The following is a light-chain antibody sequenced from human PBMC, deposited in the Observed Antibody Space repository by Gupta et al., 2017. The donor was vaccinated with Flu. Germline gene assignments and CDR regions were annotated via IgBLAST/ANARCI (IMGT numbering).Light chain of an antibody. Sequence: QSVLTQPPSVSGAPGQRVAISCTGSSSNIGAGHAVHWYQQLPGTTPKLLIFGNTNRPSGGPDRFSGSKSGTSAALAITGLQAEDEADYYCQSYDSSRSGFYVFGTGTKVTVL. J-gene: IGLJ1*01. V-gene: IGLV1-40*01. CDR3: QSYDSSRSGFYV. CDR1: SSNIGAGHA. CDR2: GNT.